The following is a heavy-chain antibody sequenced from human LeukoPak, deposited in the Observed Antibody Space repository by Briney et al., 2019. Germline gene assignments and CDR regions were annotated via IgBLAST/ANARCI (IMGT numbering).Heavy chain of an antibody. D-gene: IGHD5/OR15-5a*01. CDR2: IYYSGST. CDR1: GGSISSTTYY. CDR3: APLPTRSTISPGNWFDP. J-gene: IGHJ5*02. V-gene: IGHV4-39*01. Sequence: SETLSVTCTASGGSISSTTYYWGWIRQPPGKGLEWIGSIYYSGSTYYNLSLKSRVTISIDTSKSQFSLKLSSVAAADTAIYYCAPLPTRSTISPGNWFDPWGQGTLVTVSS.